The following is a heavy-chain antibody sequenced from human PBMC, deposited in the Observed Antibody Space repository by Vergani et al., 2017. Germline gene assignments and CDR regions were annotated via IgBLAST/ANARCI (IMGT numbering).Heavy chain of an antibody. CDR2: NSHSGST. V-gene: IGHV4-30-2*01. Sequence: QLQLQESGSGLVKPSQTLSLTCAVSGGSISSGGYSWSWIRQPPGKGLEWIGYNSHSGSTYYNPSLKSRVTISVDRSKNQFSLKLSSVTAADTAVYYCARGHDSSGYYYDYWGQGTLVTVSS. CDR3: ARGHDSSGYYYDY. J-gene: IGHJ4*02. D-gene: IGHD3-22*01. CDR1: GGSISSGGYS.